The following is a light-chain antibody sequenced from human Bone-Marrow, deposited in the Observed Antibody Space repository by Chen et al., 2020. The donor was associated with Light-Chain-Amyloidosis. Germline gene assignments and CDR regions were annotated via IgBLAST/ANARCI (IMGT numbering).Light chain of an antibody. Sequence: QSVLTHPPSSSGPPGQMFPIPCSGASSHIGINSVYWYQHFPGAAPNLLIYRNNHRSSGVIDRFSASKSGTSACLAISGLRSEDEADYYCAAWDGSLSGYVFGTGTKVIVL. CDR1: SSHIGINS. V-gene: IGLV1-47*01. CDR3: AAWDGSLSGYV. CDR2: RNN. J-gene: IGLJ1*01.